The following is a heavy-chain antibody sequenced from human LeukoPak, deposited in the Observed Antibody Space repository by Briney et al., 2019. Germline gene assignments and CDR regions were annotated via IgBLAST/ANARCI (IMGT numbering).Heavy chain of an antibody. CDR1: GGSISSSSYY. D-gene: IGHD2-2*03. J-gene: IGHJ1*01. CDR2: IYYSGST. Sequence: PSETLSLTCTVSGGSISSSSYYWGWIRQPPGKGLEWIGSIYYSGSTYYNPSLKSRVTISVDTSKNQFSLELSSVTAADTAVYYCARLDIVVVPAASAEYFQHWGQGTLVTVSS. CDR3: ARLDIVVVPAASAEYFQH. V-gene: IGHV4-39*01.